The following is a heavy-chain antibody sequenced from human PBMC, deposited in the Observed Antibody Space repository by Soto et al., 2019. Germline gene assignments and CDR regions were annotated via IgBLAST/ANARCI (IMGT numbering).Heavy chain of an antibody. CDR1: GFTFSNFA. V-gene: IGHV3-23*03. CDR2: INGGGTST. Sequence: EVQLLESGGGLVQPGGSLKLSCAASGFTFSNFAMNWVRQAPGKGPEWVSLINGGGTSTYYADSVKGRFTVSRDNSINTVFLQMSSLGGEDTAVYFCARGHPTVGTMHVVFDSWGQGTLVTVSS. CDR3: ARGHPTVGTMHVVFDS. D-gene: IGHD1-26*01. J-gene: IGHJ4*02.